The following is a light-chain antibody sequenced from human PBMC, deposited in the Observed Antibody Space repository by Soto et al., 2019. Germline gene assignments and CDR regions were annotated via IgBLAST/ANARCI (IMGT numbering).Light chain of an antibody. CDR2: GAF. CDR3: LQDHNYPWT. CDR1: QGIRND. J-gene: IGKJ1*01. Sequence: AIQMTQSPSSLSASVGDRVTTTCRASQGIRNDLGWYQQKPGNAPKLLIYGAFNLQTGVPSRFSGSGFGTDFTLTISSLQPEDFATYYCLQDHNYPWTFGQGTKVDIK. V-gene: IGKV1-6*01.